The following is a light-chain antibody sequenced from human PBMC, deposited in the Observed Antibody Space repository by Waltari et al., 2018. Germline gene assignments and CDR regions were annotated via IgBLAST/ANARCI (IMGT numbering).Light chain of an antibody. V-gene: IGKV3-11*01. J-gene: IGKJ2*01. CDR2: DAS. CDR3: QQRSNWPQYT. CDR1: QSVSSY. Sequence: EIVLTQSPATLSLSPGERATLSCRASQSVSSYLAWYKQKPGQAPRLLIYDASNRATGIPARFSGIGSGTDFTLTISSLEPEDFAVYYCQQRSNWPQYTFGQGTKLEIK.